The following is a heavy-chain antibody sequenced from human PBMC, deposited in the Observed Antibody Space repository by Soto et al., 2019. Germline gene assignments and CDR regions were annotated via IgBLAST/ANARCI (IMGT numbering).Heavy chain of an antibody. D-gene: IGHD6-19*01. CDR3: AKDPRRYSSGWYDGMDV. V-gene: IGHV3-23*01. Sequence: EVQLLESGGGLVQPGGSLRLSCAASGFTFSSYAMSWVRQAPGKGLEWVSAISGSGGSTYYADSVKGRFTISRDNSKNTRYLQVNSLRAEDTAVYYCAKDPRRYSSGWYDGMDVWGQGTTVTVSS. J-gene: IGHJ6*02. CDR2: ISGSGGST. CDR1: GFTFSSYA.